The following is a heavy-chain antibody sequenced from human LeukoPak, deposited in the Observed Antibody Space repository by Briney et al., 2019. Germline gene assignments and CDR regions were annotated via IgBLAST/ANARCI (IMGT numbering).Heavy chain of an antibody. CDR2: ISGSGGST. J-gene: IGHJ4*02. Sequence: PGGSLRLSCVVSGFTFSSYAISWVRQAPGKGLEWVSVISGSGGSTYYADSVKGRFTISRDNSKNTLYPQMHSLRAEDTAVYYCAKVLSPHFDWFLHPEGAYYFDYWGQGTPVTVSS. CDR3: AKVLSPHFDWFLHPEGAYYFDY. V-gene: IGHV3-23*01. CDR1: GFTFSSYA. D-gene: IGHD3-9*01.